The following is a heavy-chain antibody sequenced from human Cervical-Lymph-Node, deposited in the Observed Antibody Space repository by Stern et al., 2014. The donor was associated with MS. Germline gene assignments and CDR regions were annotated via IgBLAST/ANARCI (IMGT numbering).Heavy chain of an antibody. CDR3: ARDRDDYSNYVDY. CDR2: ISACNGNT. D-gene: IGHD4-11*01. CDR1: GYTFTSYG. J-gene: IGHJ4*02. Sequence: VQLVESGAEVKKPGASVKVSCKASGYTFTSYGMSWVRQATGQGLEGMGGISACNGNTNSAQKLQGRLTMTTDTSTSTAYMELRSLRSDDTAVYYCARDRDDYSNYVDYWGQGTLVTVSS. V-gene: IGHV1-18*01.